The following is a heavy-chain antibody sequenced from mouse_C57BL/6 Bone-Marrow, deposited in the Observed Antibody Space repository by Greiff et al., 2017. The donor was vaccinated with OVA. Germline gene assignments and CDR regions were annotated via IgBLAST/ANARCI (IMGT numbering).Heavy chain of an antibody. CDR2: INPYNGGT. Sequence: VQLKESGPVLVKPGASVKMSCKASGYTFTDYYMNWVKQSHGKSLEWIGVINPYNGGTSYNQKFKGKATLTVDKSSSTAYMELNSLTSEDSAVYYCARPSDWVYFDYWGQGTTLTVSS. V-gene: IGHV1-19*01. CDR1: GYTFTDYY. CDR3: ARPSDWVYFDY. D-gene: IGHD4-1*01. J-gene: IGHJ2*01.